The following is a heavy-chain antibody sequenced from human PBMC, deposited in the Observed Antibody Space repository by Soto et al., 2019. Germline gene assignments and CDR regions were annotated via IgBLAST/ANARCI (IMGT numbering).Heavy chain of an antibody. CDR2: ISAYNGNT. D-gene: IGHD2-2*01. CDR3: ARRYCSSTSCPEFDY. V-gene: IGHV1-18*01. CDR1: GYTFTSYG. Sequence: QVQLVQSGAEVKKPGASVKVSCKASGYTFTSYGISWVRQAPGQGLEWMGWISAYNGNTNYAQKLQGRVTRTTDTSTSTAYRELRSLRSDDTAVYYCARRYCSSTSCPEFDYWGQGSLVTVSS. J-gene: IGHJ4*02.